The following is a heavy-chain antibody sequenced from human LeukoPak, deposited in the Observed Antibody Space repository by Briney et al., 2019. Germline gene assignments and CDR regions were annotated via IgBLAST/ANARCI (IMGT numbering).Heavy chain of an antibody. CDR1: GFTFSSYW. V-gene: IGHV3-7*01. J-gene: IGHJ1*01. Sequence: GGSLRLSCAASGFTFSSYWMTWGRQAPGKGLEWVANIRQDGSEKNYVDSVKGRFTISRDNAKNSLYLQMNSLRIEDTAVYFCMRQNRAYFFGHWGQGTLVTVSS. CDR2: IRQDGSEK. CDR3: MRQNRAYFFGH. D-gene: IGHD3-3*01.